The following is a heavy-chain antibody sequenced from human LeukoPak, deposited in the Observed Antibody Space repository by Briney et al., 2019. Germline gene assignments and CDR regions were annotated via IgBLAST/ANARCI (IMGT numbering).Heavy chain of an antibody. Sequence: SETLSLTCTVSGGSISSGSYYWSWIRQPAGKGLEWIGRIYTSGSTNYNPSLKSRVTISVDTSKNQFSLKLSSVTAADTAVYYCARENYDSSGYYWDYMDVWGKGTTVTISS. J-gene: IGHJ6*03. CDR1: GGSISSGSYY. CDR3: ARENYDSSGYYWDYMDV. D-gene: IGHD3-22*01. V-gene: IGHV4-61*02. CDR2: IYTSGST.